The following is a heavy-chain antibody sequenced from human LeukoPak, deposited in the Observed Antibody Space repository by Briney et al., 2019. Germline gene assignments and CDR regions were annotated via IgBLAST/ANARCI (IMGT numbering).Heavy chain of an antibody. D-gene: IGHD6-19*01. Sequence: GRSLRLSCAASGFTFSNYGMYWVRQAPGKGLEWVALIWYDGSNTYYADSVKGRFSISRDNSKNTLYVQMNSLRADDTAVYYCAREVYRSPDYWGQGTLVTVSS. CDR2: IWYDGSNT. CDR3: AREVYRSPDY. J-gene: IGHJ4*02. CDR1: GFTFSNYG. V-gene: IGHV3-33*01.